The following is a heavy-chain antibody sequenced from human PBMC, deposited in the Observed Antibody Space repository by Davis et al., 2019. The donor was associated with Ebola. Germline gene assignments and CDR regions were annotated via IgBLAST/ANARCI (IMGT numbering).Heavy chain of an antibody. Sequence: PSETLSLTCAASGFTFSSYSMNWVRQAPGKGLEWVSSISSSSSYIYYADSVKGRFTISRDNAKNSLYLQMNSLRAEDTAVYYCARDPGDDILTGYRFDYWGQGTLVTVSS. CDR1: GFTFSSYS. V-gene: IGHV3-21*01. CDR3: ARDPGDDILTGYRFDY. CDR2: ISSSSSYI. J-gene: IGHJ4*02. D-gene: IGHD3-9*01.